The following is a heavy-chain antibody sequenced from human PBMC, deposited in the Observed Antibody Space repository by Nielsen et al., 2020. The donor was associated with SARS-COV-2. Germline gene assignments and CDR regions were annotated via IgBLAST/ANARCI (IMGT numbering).Heavy chain of an antibody. J-gene: IGHJ4*02. CDR3: ARDARGYYGFDFVFDY. Sequence: GESLKISCAASGFTFSKYGMHWVRQAPGKGLEWVAAILDAGSNAYSGDSVKGRFTVSRDNSKNTLYLQMTDLRTEDTAVYFCARDARGYYGFDFVFDYWGQGSLVTVSS. D-gene: IGHD5-12*01. V-gene: IGHV3-30-3*01. CDR2: ILDAGSNA. CDR1: GFTFSKYG.